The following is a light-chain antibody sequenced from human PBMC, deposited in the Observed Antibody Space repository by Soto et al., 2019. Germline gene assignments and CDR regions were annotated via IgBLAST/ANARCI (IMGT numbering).Light chain of an antibody. V-gene: IGKV1-5*03. CDR1: QSISSW. Sequence: VEMAQSPSTLSESVGDGITITCRASQSISSWLAWYQQKPGTAPKLLIYKASTLQSGVPSRFSGSGSGTEFTLTISSLQPDDSATYQCQQYNDNWTFGQGTKVDIK. CDR3: QQYNDNWT. J-gene: IGKJ1*01. CDR2: KAS.